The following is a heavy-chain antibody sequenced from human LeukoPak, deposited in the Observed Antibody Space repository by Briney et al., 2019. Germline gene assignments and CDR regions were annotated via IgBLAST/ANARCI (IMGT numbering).Heavy chain of an antibody. CDR2: ISGSGSST. V-gene: IGHV3-23*01. Sequence: GGSLRLSCAASGFTFSNYAMSWVRLAPGKGLEWVSGISGSGSSTYYTDSVKGRFTISRDNSKNTLYLQINSLRAEDTGVYYCAKKGPELLWFGEFYFDYWGQGTLVTVSS. CDR1: GFTFSNYA. D-gene: IGHD3-10*01. CDR3: AKKGPELLWFGEFYFDY. J-gene: IGHJ4*02.